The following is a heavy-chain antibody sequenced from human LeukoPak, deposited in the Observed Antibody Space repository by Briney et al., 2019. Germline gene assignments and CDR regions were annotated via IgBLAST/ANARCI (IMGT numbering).Heavy chain of an antibody. Sequence: GESLKISCKGSGYIFTKHWIGWVRQMPGKGLEWMGIIYPGDSDTRYSPSFQGQVTISADKSITTAYLQWSSLEASDTAMYYCARQGAASGSPYGMDVWGQGTTVTVSS. CDR3: ARQGAASGSPYGMDV. V-gene: IGHV5-51*01. J-gene: IGHJ6*02. D-gene: IGHD6-13*01. CDR2: IYPGDSDT. CDR1: GYIFTKHW.